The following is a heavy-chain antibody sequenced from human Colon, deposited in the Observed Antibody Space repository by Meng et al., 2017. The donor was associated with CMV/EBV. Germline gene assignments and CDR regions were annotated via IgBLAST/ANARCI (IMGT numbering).Heavy chain of an antibody. V-gene: IGHV3-23*01. CDR3: ARSYYYGLDV. CDR1: GFTFSSYP. Sequence: GGSLRLSCAASGFTFSSYPMSWVRHAPGKGLEWVSLITGSGGSTFYADSVKGRFTISRDNSKNTVYLQMNSLRAEDTALYYCARSYYYGLDVWGQGTTVTVSS. D-gene: IGHD3-10*01. J-gene: IGHJ6*02. CDR2: ITGSGGST.